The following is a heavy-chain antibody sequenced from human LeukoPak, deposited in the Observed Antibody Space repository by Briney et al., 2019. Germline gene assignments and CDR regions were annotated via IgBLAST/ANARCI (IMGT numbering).Heavy chain of an antibody. D-gene: IGHD6-13*01. J-gene: IGHJ4*02. CDR1: GASFSSSTYY. CDR3: ARHAGGISATGTRPFDY. Sequence: SETLSLTCTVAGASFSSSTYYWGWIRQPPGKGLEWIGSIYYSGSTYYNPSLKSRVTMSVDTSKNQFSLKLSSVTAADTAVYYCARHAGGISATGTRPFDYWGQGTLVAVSS. CDR2: IYYSGST. V-gene: IGHV4-39*01.